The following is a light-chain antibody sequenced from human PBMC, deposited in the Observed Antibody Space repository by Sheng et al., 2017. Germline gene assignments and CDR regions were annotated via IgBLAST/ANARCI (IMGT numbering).Light chain of an antibody. Sequence: EIVLKQSPVTLSLSPGERATLSCRASQSVDSYLVWYQQRPGQPPRLLIYDASTRATGIPARFSGSGSGTDFTLTISSLEPEDFAVYYCQQRSSWPMAFGGGTKVEIK. J-gene: IGKJ4*01. CDR2: DAS. CDR1: QSVDSY. V-gene: IGKV3-11*01. CDR3: QQRSSWPMA.